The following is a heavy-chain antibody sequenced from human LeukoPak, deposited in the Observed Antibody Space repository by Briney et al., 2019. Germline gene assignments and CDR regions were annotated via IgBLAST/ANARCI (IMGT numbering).Heavy chain of an antibody. CDR3: ARACGGDCYAFDI. V-gene: IGHV4-30-2*01. CDR1: GGSISSGGYS. J-gene: IGHJ3*02. Sequence: PSETLSLTCAVSGGSISSGGYSWSWIRQPPGKGLEWIGYIYRSGSTYYNPSLKSRVTISVDRSKNQFSLKLSSVTAADTAVYYCARACGGDCYAFDIWGQGTMVTVSS. CDR2: IYRSGST. D-gene: IGHD2-21*02.